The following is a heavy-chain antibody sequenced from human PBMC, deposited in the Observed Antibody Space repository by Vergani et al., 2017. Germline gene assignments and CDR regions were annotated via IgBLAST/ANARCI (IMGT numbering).Heavy chain of an antibody. J-gene: IGHJ4*02. Sequence: VQLVQSGAEVKKPGASVRVSCKASGYTFTNYGVSWVRQAPGQGLEWMGWISAYNGNTNYAQKLQGRVTMTTDTSTSTVYMELRSLRSDDTAVYYCARESHFSSSWFFEYWGQGTLVTVSS. CDR3: ARESHFSSSWFFEY. CDR1: GYTFTNYG. V-gene: IGHV1-18*01. D-gene: IGHD6-13*01. CDR2: ISAYNGNT.